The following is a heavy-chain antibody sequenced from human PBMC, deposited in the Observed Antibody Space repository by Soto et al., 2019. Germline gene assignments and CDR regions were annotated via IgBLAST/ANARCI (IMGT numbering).Heavy chain of an antibody. CDR2: TYYRSKWYY. CDR3: VRLICNSWLDS. J-gene: IGHJ5*01. Sequence: VQLQQSGTGLVKPSQTLSLTCAISGDSVSSNHATWDWIRQSPSRGLEWLGRTYYRSKWYYDYALSVKSRITINPDTSNNQLSLQLNSVSPDDTDVYYCVRLICNSWLDSWGEGTLVTFSS. D-gene: IGHD3-16*01. V-gene: IGHV6-1*01. CDR1: GDSVSSNHAT.